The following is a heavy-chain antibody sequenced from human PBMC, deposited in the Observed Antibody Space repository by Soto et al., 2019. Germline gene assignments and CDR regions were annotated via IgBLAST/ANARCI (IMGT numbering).Heavy chain of an antibody. V-gene: IGHV1-3*01. CDR1: GYTFTRYT. CDR2: INPDNGNT. CDR3: ARGIATGQLDP. J-gene: IGHJ5*02. Sequence: ASVKVSCKASGYTFTRYTMNWVRQAPGQRLEWMGWINPDNGNTKSSQKFQDRVIIARDTSASTAYMDLSSLRSEDTAVYYCARGIATGQLDPWGQGTLVTVSS. D-gene: IGHD2-15*01.